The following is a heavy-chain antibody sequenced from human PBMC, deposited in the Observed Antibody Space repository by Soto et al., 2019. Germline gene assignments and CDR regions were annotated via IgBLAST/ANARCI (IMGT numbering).Heavy chain of an antibody. CDR3: ARGDRYSYGYYYYYYGMDV. V-gene: IGHV4-59*01. CDR2: IYYSGST. D-gene: IGHD5-18*01. Sequence: PGGTLSLTCTVSGGSISSYYWSWIRQPPGKGLEWIGYIYYSGSTNYNPSLKSRVTISVDTSKNQFSLKLSSVTAADTAVYYCARGDRYSYGYYYYYYGMDVWGQGTTVTVSS. J-gene: IGHJ6*02. CDR1: GGSISSYY.